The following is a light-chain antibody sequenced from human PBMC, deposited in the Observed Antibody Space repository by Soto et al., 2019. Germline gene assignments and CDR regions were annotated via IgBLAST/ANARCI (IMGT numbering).Light chain of an antibody. J-gene: IGKJ3*01. V-gene: IGKV3-20*01. CDR2: GAS. CDR1: QSVSSAY. Sequence: EIVLTQSPGTLSLSPGERATLSCRASQSVSSAYLAWYQQKPGRAPCPLIYGASDTETGIPDRFSGSGSESDFTLTIRRLELEDFAVYYCQLYSDSPPLFTFCPGTKVDI. CDR3: QLYSDSPPLFT.